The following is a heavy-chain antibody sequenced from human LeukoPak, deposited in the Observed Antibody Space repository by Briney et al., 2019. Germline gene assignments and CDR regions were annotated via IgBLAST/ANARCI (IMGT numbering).Heavy chain of an antibody. CDR2: TYYRSKWYN. D-gene: IGHD2-8*01. CDR3: ARFGVSDYYFDY. Sequence: SQTLSLTCAISGDSVSANGAAWNWIRQSPSRGLEWLGRTYYRSKWYNDYALSVKSRITFIPDTSKNQFSLQLNSVTPEDTAVYYCARFGVSDYYFDYWGQGTLVTVSS. V-gene: IGHV6-1*01. CDR1: GDSVSANGAA. J-gene: IGHJ4*02.